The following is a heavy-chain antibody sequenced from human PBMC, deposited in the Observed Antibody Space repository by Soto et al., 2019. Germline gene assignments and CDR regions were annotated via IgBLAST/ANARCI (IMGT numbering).Heavy chain of an antibody. Sequence: QVQLVESGGGVVQPGKSLRLSCAASGFTFSSYAMHWARQAPGKGLEWVTVISIRGGDEYYAESVRGRFTISKDDSKNTMYLQMDSRRVEDTALYYCARRTIGARQHLDYWGQGTLVTVSS. CDR3: ARRTIGARQHLDY. V-gene: IGHV3-30*03. J-gene: IGHJ4*02. CDR2: ISIRGGDE. CDR1: GFTFSSYA. D-gene: IGHD6-6*01.